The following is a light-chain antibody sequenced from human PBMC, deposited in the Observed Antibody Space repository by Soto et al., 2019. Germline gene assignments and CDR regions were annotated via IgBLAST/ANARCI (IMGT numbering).Light chain of an antibody. CDR2: GAS. Sequence: AIQMTQSPSSLYASVGDRVTITCRASQGIRTELGWYQQKPGKAPRLLIYGASTLQGGVPSRFSGSGSGTDFTLTISSLQTEDFATYYCLQDNSYPRTFGQGTKVELK. CDR1: QGIRTE. V-gene: IGKV1-6*01. J-gene: IGKJ1*01. CDR3: LQDNSYPRT.